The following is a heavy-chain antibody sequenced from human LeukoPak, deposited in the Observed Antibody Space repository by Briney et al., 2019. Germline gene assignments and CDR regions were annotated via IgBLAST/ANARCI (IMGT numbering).Heavy chain of an antibody. CDR3: ARDIWFGELLFDY. CDR1: GYTLTELS. CDR2: INPNSGGT. J-gene: IGHJ4*02. Sequence: GASVKVSCKVSGYTLTELSMHWVRQAPGQGLEWMGWINPNSGGTNYAQKFQGRVTMTRDTSISTAYMELSRLRSDDTAVYYCARDIWFGELLFDYWGQGTLVTVSS. V-gene: IGHV1-2*02. D-gene: IGHD3-10*01.